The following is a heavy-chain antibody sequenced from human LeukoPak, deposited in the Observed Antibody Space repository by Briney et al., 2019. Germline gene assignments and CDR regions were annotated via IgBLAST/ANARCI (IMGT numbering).Heavy chain of an antibody. Sequence: SETLSLTCAVSGGSISSYYWRWIRQPPGKGLEWIGYIFYTGSTNYNPSLKSRVTISVDRSKHQFTLKLSSVTAADTAVYYCASDADSPNYSYGDSDHWGQPTLPTVSS. V-gene: IGHV4-59*08. CDR1: GGSISSYY. CDR2: IFYTGST. J-gene: IGHJ4*02. CDR3: ASDADSPNYSYGDSDH. D-gene: IGHD5-18*01.